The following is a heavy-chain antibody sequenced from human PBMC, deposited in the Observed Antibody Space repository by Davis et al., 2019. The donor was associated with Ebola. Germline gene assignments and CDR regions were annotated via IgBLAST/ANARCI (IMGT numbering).Heavy chain of an antibody. Sequence: PSETLSLTCTVSGGSISSYYWGWIRQPPGKGLEWIGSIYYSGSTYYNPSLKSRVTISVDTSKNQFSLKLSSVTAADTAVYYCARHRWYPPYNWFDPWGQGTLVTVSS. J-gene: IGHJ5*02. V-gene: IGHV4-39*01. CDR1: GGSISSYY. D-gene: IGHD4-23*01. CDR3: ARHRWYPPYNWFDP. CDR2: IYYSGST.